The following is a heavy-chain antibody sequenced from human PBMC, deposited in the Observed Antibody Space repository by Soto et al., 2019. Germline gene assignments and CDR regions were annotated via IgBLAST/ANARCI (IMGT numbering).Heavy chain of an antibody. J-gene: IGHJ4*02. V-gene: IGHV1-3*01. CDR2: NNAGNGNT. D-gene: IGHD2-21*02. CDR3: ARSIVVVTAADY. CDR1: GYTFTNYA. Sequence: ASVKVSCKASGYTFTNYAMHWVRQAPGQRPEWMGWNNAGNGNTKYSQKFQGRVTITRDTSASTAYMELSSLRSEDTAVYYCARSIVVVTAADYWGRGTLVTVSS.